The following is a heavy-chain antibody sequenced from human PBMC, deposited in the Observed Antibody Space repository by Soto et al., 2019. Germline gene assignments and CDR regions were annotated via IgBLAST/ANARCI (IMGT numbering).Heavy chain of an antibody. CDR2: IIPIFGTA. V-gene: IGHV1-69*01. CDR1: GGTFSSYA. Sequence: QVQLVQSGAEVKKPGSSVKVSCKASGGTFSSYAISWVRQAPGQGLEWMGGIIPIFGTANYAQKFQGRVTITADESTSTAYMELSSLRSEDTAVYYCARVVYYDFWSGYYRDPYYYYGMDVWGQGTTATVSS. D-gene: IGHD3-3*01. CDR3: ARVVYYDFWSGYYRDPYYYYGMDV. J-gene: IGHJ6*02.